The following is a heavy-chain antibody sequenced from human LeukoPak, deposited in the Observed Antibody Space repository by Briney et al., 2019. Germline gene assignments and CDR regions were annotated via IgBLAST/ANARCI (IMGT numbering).Heavy chain of an antibody. CDR2: ISGYNGNT. V-gene: IGHV1-18*01. CDR3: ARADIRAIASSGWYGFDY. D-gene: IGHD6-19*01. J-gene: IGHJ4*02. Sequence: ASVKVSCRASGYTFTSYGISWVRQAPGQGLEGMGWISGYNGNTNYAQKFQGRVTMTTDTSTSTAYMELRSLRSDDTAVYYCARADIRAIASSGWYGFDYWGQGTLVTVSS. CDR1: GYTFTSYG.